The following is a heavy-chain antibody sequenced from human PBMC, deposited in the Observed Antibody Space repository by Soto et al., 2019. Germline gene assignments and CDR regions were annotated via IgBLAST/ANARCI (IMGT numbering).Heavy chain of an antibody. CDR2: IYYSGST. CDR1: GGSISSSSYY. Sequence: PSETLSLTCTVSGGSISSSSYYWGWIRQPPGKGLEWIGSIYYSGSTYYNPSLKSRVTISVDTSKNQFSLKLSSVTAADTAVYYCARPGSCSGYDYCAIDIWGQGTMVTVAS. J-gene: IGHJ3*02. V-gene: IGHV4-39*01. D-gene: IGHD5-12*01. CDR3: ARPGSCSGYDYCAIDI.